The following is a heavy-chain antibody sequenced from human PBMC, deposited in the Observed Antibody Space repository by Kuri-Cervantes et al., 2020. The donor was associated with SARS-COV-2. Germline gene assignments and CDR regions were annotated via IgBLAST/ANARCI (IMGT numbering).Heavy chain of an antibody. J-gene: IGHJ2*01. CDR2: IYSGGTT. Sequence: GESLKISCAASGFTVSTNYMSWVRQAPGKGLEWVSIIYSGGTTYYADSVKGRFTISRDNSKNTVNLQMNSLRGEDTALYYCARAGYSTGWFPDWYFDPWGRGTLVTVSS. CDR1: GFTVSTNY. D-gene: IGHD6-19*01. CDR3: ARAGYSTGWFPDWYFDP. V-gene: IGHV3-53*01.